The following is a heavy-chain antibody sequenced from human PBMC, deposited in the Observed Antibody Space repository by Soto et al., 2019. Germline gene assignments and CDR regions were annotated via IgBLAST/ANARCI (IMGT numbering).Heavy chain of an antibody. CDR1: GFTFSSYA. J-gene: IGHJ3*02. V-gene: IGHV3-23*01. CDR3: AKGDYCSTTSCTGGAFDI. CDR2: ISGSGGST. Sequence: EVQVLESGGELVQPGGSLRLSCAASGFTFSSYAMSWVRQAPGKGLEWVSSISGSGGSTYYADSVNGRLTISRDNSKHTLYLQMDSLRAEDTAVYYCAKGDYCSTTSCTGGAFDIWGQGTMVTVSP. D-gene: IGHD2-2*01.